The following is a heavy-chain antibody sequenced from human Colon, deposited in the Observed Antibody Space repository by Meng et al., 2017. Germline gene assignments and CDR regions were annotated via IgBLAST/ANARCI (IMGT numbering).Heavy chain of an antibody. J-gene: IGHJ4*02. Sequence: LGMFGDGVNKPGASVKFSLKASGNNFISHDVNWVRQATGQGLEWMGWMNPNSGNTGYAQKFQGRVTMTRNTAISTAYMELSRLRSEDTAVYYCARVEVGITSGDYWGQGTLVTVSS. CDR3: ARVEVGITSGDY. D-gene: IGHD1-26*01. V-gene: IGHV1-8*02. CDR1: GNNFISHD. CDR2: MNPNSGNT.